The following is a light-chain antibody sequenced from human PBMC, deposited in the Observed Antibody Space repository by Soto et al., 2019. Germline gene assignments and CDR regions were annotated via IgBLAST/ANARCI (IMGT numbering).Light chain of an antibody. CDR3: QKYNSAPLT. Sequence: DVQMTQSPSSLSASVGDRVTITCRASQGIAPYLAWFQQKPGKVPKLLNYAASILQSGVPSRFSGSGSGADFTLTISSLQPEDVGTYYCQKYNSAPLTFGGGTKVEIK. CDR1: QGIAPY. V-gene: IGKV1-27*01. CDR2: AAS. J-gene: IGKJ4*01.